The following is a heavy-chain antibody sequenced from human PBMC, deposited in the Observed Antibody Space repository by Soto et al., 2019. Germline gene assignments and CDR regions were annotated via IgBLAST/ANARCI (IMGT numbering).Heavy chain of an antibody. Sequence: SETLSLTCAVSGGSTSSGGYSWSWIRQPPGKGLEWIGYIYHSGSTYYNPSLKSRVTISVDRSKNQFSLKLSSVTAADTAVYYCARVDGTRYYYDSSGYYRRWFDPWGQGTLVTVSS. J-gene: IGHJ5*02. CDR1: GGSTSSGGYS. CDR3: ARVDGTRYYYDSSGYYRRWFDP. D-gene: IGHD3-22*01. CDR2: IYHSGST. V-gene: IGHV4-30-2*01.